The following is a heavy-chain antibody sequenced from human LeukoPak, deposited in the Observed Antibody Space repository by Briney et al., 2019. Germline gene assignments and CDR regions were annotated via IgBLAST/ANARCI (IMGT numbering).Heavy chain of an antibody. Sequence: SETLSLTCTVSGGSISSSSYYWGWIRQPPGKGLEWIGSIYYSGSTYYNPSLKSRVTISVDTSKNQFSLKLSSVTATDTAVYYCARRYDFWSGYYGYWGQGTLVTVSS. CDR2: IYYSGST. V-gene: IGHV4-39*01. CDR1: GGSISSSSYY. CDR3: ARRYDFWSGYYGY. D-gene: IGHD3-3*01. J-gene: IGHJ4*02.